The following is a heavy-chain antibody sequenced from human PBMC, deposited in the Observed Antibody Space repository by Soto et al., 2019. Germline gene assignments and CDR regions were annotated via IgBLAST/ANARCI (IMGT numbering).Heavy chain of an antibody. CDR3: ARGEQYSGRIFDY. J-gene: IGHJ4*01. CDR1: GDSVSSNSAG. CDR2: TYYRSKWYY. V-gene: IGHV6-1*01. Sequence: PSQTPSLTCAITGDSVSSNSAGWSWVRQSPSRGLEWLGRTYYRSKWYYEYAVSVRGRITINPDTSKNQYSLQLNSVTPEDTAVYFCARGEQYSGRIFDYWGQGTRVTSPQ. D-gene: IGHD1-26*01.